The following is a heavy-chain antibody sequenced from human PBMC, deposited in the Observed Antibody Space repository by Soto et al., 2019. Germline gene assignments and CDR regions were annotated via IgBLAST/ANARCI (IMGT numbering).Heavy chain of an antibody. Sequence: SETLSLTCTVSGDSICNYYWNWIRQSPGKELEWIGYVSFRGSTSYNPSLKSRVTISVDTSKNQFSLKLYSVTAADTAVYYCARSREMYYYDSSGYYAHWGQGTLVTVSS. J-gene: IGHJ4*02. D-gene: IGHD3-22*01. CDR2: VSFRGST. CDR3: ARSREMYYYDSSGYYAH. CDR1: GDSICNYY. V-gene: IGHV4-59*01.